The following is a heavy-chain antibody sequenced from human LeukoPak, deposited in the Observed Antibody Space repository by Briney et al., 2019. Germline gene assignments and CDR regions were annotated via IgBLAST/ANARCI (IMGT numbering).Heavy chain of an antibody. V-gene: IGHV4-59*01. CDR2: IYYSGST. Sequence: PSETLSLTCTVTGGSISSYYWSWIRQPPGKGLEWIGYIYYSGSTNYNPSLKSRVTISVDTFKNQFSLKLSSVTAADTAVYYCASQPYCGGDCYPFDYWGQGTLVTVSS. CDR1: GGSISSYY. CDR3: ASQPYCGGDCYPFDY. D-gene: IGHD2-21*02. J-gene: IGHJ4*02.